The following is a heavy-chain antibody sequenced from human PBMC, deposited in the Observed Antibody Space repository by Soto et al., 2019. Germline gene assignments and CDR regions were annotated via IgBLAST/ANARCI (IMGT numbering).Heavy chain of an antibody. CDR2: ISSSSSYI. J-gene: IGHJ4*02. CDR1: GFTFSSYS. D-gene: IGHD6-6*01. V-gene: IGHV3-21*01. Sequence: GGSLRLSCAASGFTFSSYSMNWVRQAPGKGLEWVSSISSSSSYIYYADSVKGRFTISRDNAKNSLYLQMNSLRAEDTAVYYCASDGVAYSSSYCFDSWGQGTLVTVSS. CDR3: ASDGVAYSSSYCFDS.